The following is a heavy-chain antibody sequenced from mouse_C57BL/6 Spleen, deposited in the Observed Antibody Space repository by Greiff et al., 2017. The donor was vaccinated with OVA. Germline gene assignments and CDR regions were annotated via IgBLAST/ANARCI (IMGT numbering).Heavy chain of an antibody. CDR2: ISYDGSN. V-gene: IGHV3-6*01. CDR3: ARDSRLYSNYYFDY. D-gene: IGHD2-5*01. J-gene: IGHJ2*01. CDR1: GYSITSGYY. Sequence: EVKLLESGPGLVKPSQSLSLTCSVTGYSITSGYYWNWIRQFPGNKLEWMGYISYDGSNNYNPSLKNRISITRDTSKNQFFLKLNSVTTEDTATYYCARDSRLYSNYYFDYWGQGTTLTVSS.